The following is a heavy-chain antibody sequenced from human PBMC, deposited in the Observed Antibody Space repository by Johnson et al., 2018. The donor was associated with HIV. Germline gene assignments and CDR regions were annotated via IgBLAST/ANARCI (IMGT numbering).Heavy chain of an antibody. CDR1: GFTFTNAW. CDR3: ARTMAVVILDAFDM. V-gene: IGHV3-15*01. D-gene: IGHD3-22*01. J-gene: IGHJ3*02. CDR2: IKSKTDGGTT. Sequence: VQLVESGGGLVQPGGSLRLSCAASGFTFTNAWMTWVRQAPGKGLEWVGRIKSKTDGGTTDYAAPVKGRFTISRDDSKNTLYLKMNSLKTEDTAVYYCARTMAVVILDAFDMWGQGTMVTVSS.